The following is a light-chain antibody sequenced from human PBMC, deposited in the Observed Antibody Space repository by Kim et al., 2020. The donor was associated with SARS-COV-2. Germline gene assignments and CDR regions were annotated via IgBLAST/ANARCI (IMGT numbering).Light chain of an antibody. CDR3: QAWDSSTHNYV. V-gene: IGLV3-1*01. Sequence: GQPPDITCSDYKLGNKYVTWYQQKPGLSPVVVIYKDNQRPEGIPERFSGSNSGNTATLTISGTQAMDEADYYCQAWDSSTHNYVFGAGTKVTVL. J-gene: IGLJ1*01. CDR2: KDN. CDR1: KLGNKY.